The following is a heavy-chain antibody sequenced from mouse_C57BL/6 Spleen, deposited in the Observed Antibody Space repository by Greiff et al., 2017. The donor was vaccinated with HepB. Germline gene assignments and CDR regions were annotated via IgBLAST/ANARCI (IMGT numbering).Heavy chain of an antibody. D-gene: IGHD1-1*01. CDR3: EKGLTTVVGDRWYFDY. Sequence: QVQLQQPGAELVRPGTSVKLSCKASGYTFTSYWMHWVKQRPGQGLEWIGVIDPSDSYTNYNQKFKGKGTLTVDTASSTAYMQLSSLTSGDAAVYYCEKGLTTVVGDRWYFDYWGQGTTLTVSS. J-gene: IGHJ2*01. CDR1: GYTFTSYW. V-gene: IGHV1-59*01. CDR2: IDPSDSYT.